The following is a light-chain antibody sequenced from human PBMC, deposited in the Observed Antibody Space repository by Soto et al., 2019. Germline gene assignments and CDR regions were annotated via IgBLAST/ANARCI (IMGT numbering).Light chain of an antibody. CDR3: QQRSNWPPRLT. CDR2: DAS. Sequence: EIVLTQSPATLSLSPGERATLSCRASQSVSSYLAWYQQKPGQAPSLLIYDASNRATGIPARFSVSGSGTDFTLTIRSLEPEDFAVYYCQQRSNWPPRLTFRQGTRLEIK. V-gene: IGKV3-11*01. J-gene: IGKJ5*01. CDR1: QSVSSY.